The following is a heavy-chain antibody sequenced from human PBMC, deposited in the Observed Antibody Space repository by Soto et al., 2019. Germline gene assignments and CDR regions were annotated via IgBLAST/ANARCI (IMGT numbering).Heavy chain of an antibody. V-gene: IGHV1-69*02. J-gene: IGHJ4*02. CDR3: ARHYDSSCYPFDY. D-gene: IGHD3-22*01. CDR1: GGTFSSYT. Sequence: QVQLVQSGAEVKKPGSSVKVSCKASGGTFSSYTISWVRHAPGQGLEWMGRIITILGIANYAQKFQGRVTITADKSTSTAYMELSSLRSEDKAVYYCARHYDSSCYPFDYWGQGTMVTVSS. CDR2: IITILGIA.